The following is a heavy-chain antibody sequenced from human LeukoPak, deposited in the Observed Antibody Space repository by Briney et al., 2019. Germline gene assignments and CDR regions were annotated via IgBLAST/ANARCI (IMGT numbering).Heavy chain of an antibody. D-gene: IGHD1-14*01. CDR3: ARSDTNRGFDY. CDR1: GGSISSSSYY. V-gene: IGHV4-39*01. CDR2: IYYSGST. Sequence: PSETLSLSCTASGGSISSSSYYWGWIRQPPGKGLEWIGSIYYSGSTYYNPSLKSRVTISVDTSKNQFSLKLSSVTAADTAVYYCARSDTNRGFDYWGQGTLVTVSS. J-gene: IGHJ4*02.